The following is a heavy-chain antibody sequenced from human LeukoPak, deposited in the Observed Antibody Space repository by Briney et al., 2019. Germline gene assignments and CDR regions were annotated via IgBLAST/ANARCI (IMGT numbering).Heavy chain of an antibody. CDR1: GGSISSTSHY. D-gene: IGHD6-13*01. CDR2: IYYSGST. Sequence: SETLSLTCTVSGGSISSTSHYWGWIRQPPGKGLEWIGSIYYSGSTYYNPSLKSRFTISVDTSKNQFSLRLSSVTAADVAVYFCARLGYSVSWTDCWGQGTLVTVSS. CDR3: ARLGYSVSWTDC. V-gene: IGHV4-39*01. J-gene: IGHJ4*02.